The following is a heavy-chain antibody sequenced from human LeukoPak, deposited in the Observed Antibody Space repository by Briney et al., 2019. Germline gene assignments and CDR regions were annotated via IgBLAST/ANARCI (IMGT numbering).Heavy chain of an antibody. J-gene: IGHJ4*02. CDR3: ASARFDS. CDR2: INHEGNT. CDR1: GGSISSSSYY. Sequence: SETLSLTCTVSGGSISSSSYYWGWIRQPPGKGLEWVGEINHEGNTNYNPSLKSRVTVSIDTTKNQFSLKLTSVTATDTAVYYCASARFDSWGQGTLVTVSS. V-gene: IGHV4-39*07.